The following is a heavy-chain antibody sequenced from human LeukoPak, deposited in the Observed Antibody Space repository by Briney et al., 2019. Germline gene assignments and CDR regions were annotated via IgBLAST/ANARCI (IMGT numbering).Heavy chain of an antibody. D-gene: IGHD4-17*01. CDR3: ARDLRTTVTTIDDY. V-gene: IGHV1-3*01. CDR1: GYTFTSYA. J-gene: IGHJ4*02. Sequence: ASVKVSCKASGYTFTSYAMHWVRQAPGQRLEWMGWINAGNGNTKYSQKFQGRVTITRDTSASTAYMELSSLRSEDTAVYYCARDLRTTVTTIDDYWGQGTLVTVSS. CDR2: INAGNGNT.